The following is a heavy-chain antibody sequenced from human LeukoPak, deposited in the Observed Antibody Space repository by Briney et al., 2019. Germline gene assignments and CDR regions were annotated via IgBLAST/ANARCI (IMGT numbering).Heavy chain of an antibody. Sequence: SETLSLTRTVSGGSISSYYWSWIRQPPGKGLEWIGYIYYSGSASYNPSLKSRVTISVDTSKNQFSLKLSSVTAADTAVYYCASVYSSGWYGGGNWFDPWGQGTLVTVSS. CDR1: GGSISSYY. CDR2: IYYSGSA. V-gene: IGHV4-59*01. CDR3: ASVYSSGWYGGGNWFDP. D-gene: IGHD6-19*01. J-gene: IGHJ5*02.